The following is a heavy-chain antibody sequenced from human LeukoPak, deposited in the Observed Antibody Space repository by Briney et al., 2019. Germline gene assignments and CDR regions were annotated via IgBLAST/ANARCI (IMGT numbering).Heavy chain of an antibody. CDR3: ARDRVGYYMTDDY. CDR2: INPNSGGT. Sequence: GASVKVSCKASGYTFTGYYMHWVRQAPGQGLEWMGWINPNSGGTNYAQKFQGRVTMTRDTSISTAYMELGRLRSDDTAVYYCARDRVGYYMTDDYWGQGTLVTVSS. J-gene: IGHJ4*02. CDR1: GYTFTGYY. D-gene: IGHD3-3*01. V-gene: IGHV1-2*02.